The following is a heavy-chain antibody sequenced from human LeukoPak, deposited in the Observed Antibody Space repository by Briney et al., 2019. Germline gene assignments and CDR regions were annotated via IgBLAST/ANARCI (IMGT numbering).Heavy chain of an antibody. V-gene: IGHV3-48*02. D-gene: IGHD1-7*01. CDR1: GFTFSSYG. CDR3: ARMEGTVNWFDP. J-gene: IGHJ5*02. CDR2: ISRSSSTI. Sequence: GRSLRLSCAASGFTFSSYGMNWVRQAPGKGLEWVSHISRSSSTIYYADSVKGRFTISRDNAKNSLYLQMNSLRDEDTAVYYCARMEGTVNWFDPWGQGTLVTVSS.